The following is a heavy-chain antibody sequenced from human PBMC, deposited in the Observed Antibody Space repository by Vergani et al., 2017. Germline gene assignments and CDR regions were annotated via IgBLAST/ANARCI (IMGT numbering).Heavy chain of an antibody. D-gene: IGHD3-9*01. Sequence: QVQLQESGPGLVKPSQTLSLTRTVSGGSISSGGYYWSWIRQHPGKGLEWIGYIYYSGSTYYNPSLKSRVTISVDTSKNQFSLKLSSVTAADTAVYYCARATVLRYFDYYFDYWGQGTLVTVSS. CDR2: IYYSGST. V-gene: IGHV4-31*03. CDR3: ARATVLRYFDYYFDY. CDR1: GGSISSGGYY. J-gene: IGHJ4*02.